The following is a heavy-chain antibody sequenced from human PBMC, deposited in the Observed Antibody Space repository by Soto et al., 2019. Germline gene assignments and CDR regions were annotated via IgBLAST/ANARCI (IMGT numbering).Heavy chain of an antibody. CDR3: ARRYGGGFDY. D-gene: IGHD3-10*01. V-gene: IGHV4-59*08. J-gene: IGHJ4*02. CDR1: GGSISSYY. CDR2: IYSSGST. Sequence: QVQLLESGPGLVKPSETLSLTCTVSGGSISSYYWSWIRQPPGKGLEWIGYIYSSGSTNYNPSLKCRVPISVDTSKNQFSLKLSSVTAADTAVYYCARRYGGGFDYWGQGTLVTVSS.